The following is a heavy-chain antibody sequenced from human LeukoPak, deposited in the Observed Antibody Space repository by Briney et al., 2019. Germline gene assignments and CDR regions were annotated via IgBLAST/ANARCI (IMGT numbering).Heavy chain of an antibody. J-gene: IGHJ2*01. Sequence: SETLSLTCTVSGGSISSYYWSWIRQPPGKGLEWIGYIYYSGSTNYNPSLKSRVTISVDTSKNQFSLKLSSVTAADTAVYYCARAIDELYYDILTGYYTGWYFDLWGRGTLVTVSS. V-gene: IGHV4-59*12. CDR2: IYYSGST. D-gene: IGHD3-9*01. CDR3: ARAIDELYYDILTGYYTGWYFDL. CDR1: GGSISSYY.